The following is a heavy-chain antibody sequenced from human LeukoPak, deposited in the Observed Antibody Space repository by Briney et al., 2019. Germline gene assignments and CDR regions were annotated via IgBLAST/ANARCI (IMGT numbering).Heavy chain of an antibody. CDR2: ISSSSSYT. J-gene: IGHJ6*02. V-gene: IGHV3-11*06. CDR1: GFTFSDYY. CDR3: ARAPHYSNYGPYYYGMDV. Sequence: GGSLRLSCAASGFTFSDYYMSWIRQAPGKGLEWVSYISSSSSYTNYADSVKGRFTISRDNAKNSLYLQMNSLRAEDTAVYYCARAPHYSNYGPYYYGMDVWGQGTTVTVSS. D-gene: IGHD4-11*01.